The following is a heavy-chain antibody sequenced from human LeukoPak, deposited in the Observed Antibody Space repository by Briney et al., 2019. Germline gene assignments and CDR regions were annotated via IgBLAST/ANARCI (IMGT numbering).Heavy chain of an antibody. V-gene: IGHV3-23*01. CDR1: GFTFNNYA. CDR3: ARGGGLDV. Sequence: PGGSLRLSCVASGFTFNNYAMSWVRQAPGRGLEWASSTAGSGISKDYADSVKGRFTISRDNAKNSLYLQMSNLRAEDTAVYFCARGGGLDVWGQGATVTVSS. J-gene: IGHJ6*02. CDR2: TAGSGISK. D-gene: IGHD3-16*01.